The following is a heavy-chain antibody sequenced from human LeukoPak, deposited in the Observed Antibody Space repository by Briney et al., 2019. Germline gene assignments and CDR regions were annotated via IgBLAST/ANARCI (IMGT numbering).Heavy chain of an antibody. V-gene: IGHV4-4*09. Sequence: SETLSLTCTGSGGSVRSYYWSWIRQPPGKGLEWIGYIYTSGSTNYNPSLKSRVTISVDTSKNQFSLKLSSVTAADTAVYYCAKQRYYDFWSGYSGYMDVWGKGTTVTVSS. D-gene: IGHD3-3*01. J-gene: IGHJ6*03. CDR2: IYTSGST. CDR1: GGSVRSYY. CDR3: AKQRYYDFWSGYSGYMDV.